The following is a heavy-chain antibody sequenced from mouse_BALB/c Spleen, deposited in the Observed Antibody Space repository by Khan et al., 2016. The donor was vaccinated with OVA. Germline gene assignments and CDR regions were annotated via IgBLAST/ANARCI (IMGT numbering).Heavy chain of an antibody. CDR2: ISSDGDYT. J-gene: IGHJ3*01. CDR1: GFTFSSYG. V-gene: IGHV5-6*01. Sequence: EVELVESGGDLVKPGGSLKLSCAASGFTFSSYGMSWVRQTPDKRLEWVATISSDGDYTYYPDSVKGRFTISRDNAKNTLYLQMSSLKSEDTAMYYCAIHLTGSFAYWGQGTLVTVS. CDR3: AIHLTGSFAY. D-gene: IGHD4-1*01.